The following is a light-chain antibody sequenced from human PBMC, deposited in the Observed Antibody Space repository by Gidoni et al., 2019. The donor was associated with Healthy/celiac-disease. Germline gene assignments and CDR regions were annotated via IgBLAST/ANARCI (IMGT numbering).Light chain of an antibody. J-gene: IGLJ3*02. V-gene: IGLV3-25*03. CDR2: KDS. Sequence: SYELTQPPSLSVSPGQTARITCSGEALSKQYAYWYQQKPGQAPVLVIYKDSERPSGIPERFSGSSSGTTVTLTISGVQAEDEADYYCQSADSSGTWVFGGGTKLTVL. CDR1: ALSKQY. CDR3: QSADSSGTWV.